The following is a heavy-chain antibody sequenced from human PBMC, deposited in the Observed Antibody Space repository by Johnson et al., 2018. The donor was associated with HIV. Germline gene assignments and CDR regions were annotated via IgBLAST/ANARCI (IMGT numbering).Heavy chain of an antibody. Sequence: VQLVESGGGLAKPAWSPRLSCAASGFTVSSNYMSWVRQAPGKGLEWVSVIYSGGSTYYADSVKGRFTISRDNSKNTLYLQMNSLRAEDTAVYYCARGEMATTYHAAFDIWGQGTMVTVSS. D-gene: IGHD5-24*01. CDR2: IYSGGST. CDR1: GFTVSSNY. CDR3: ARGEMATTYHAAFDI. V-gene: IGHV3-66*01. J-gene: IGHJ3*02.